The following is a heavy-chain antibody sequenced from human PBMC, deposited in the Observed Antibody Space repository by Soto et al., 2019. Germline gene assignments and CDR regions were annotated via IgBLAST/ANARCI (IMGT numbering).Heavy chain of an antibody. J-gene: IGHJ6*02. V-gene: IGHV4-4*02. CDR2: IYHSGST. CDR3: ASVRGGYYYAMDV. D-gene: IGHD3-10*02. CDR1: GGSISSSNW. Sequence: QVQLQESGPGLVKPSGTLSLTCAVSGGSISSSNWWSWVRQPPGKGLEWIGEIYHSGSTNYNPSLKSCVTISVHQSKTQSSLKLSSVTAADTAVYYCASVRGGYYYAMDVWGQGTTVTVSS.